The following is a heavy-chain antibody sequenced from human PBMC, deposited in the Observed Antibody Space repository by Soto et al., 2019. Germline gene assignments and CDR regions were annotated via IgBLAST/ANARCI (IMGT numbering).Heavy chain of an antibody. CDR3: ARDCPPVDY. CDR1: GYTFNSYG. J-gene: IGHJ4*02. Sequence: ASVKVSCKASGYTFNSYGISWLRQAPGQGLEWMGWISAYNGNKKYAQKLQGRVTMTTDTSTSTAYMELRSLRSDDTAVYYCARDCPPVDYWGQGTLVTVSS. V-gene: IGHV1-18*01. CDR2: ISAYNGNK.